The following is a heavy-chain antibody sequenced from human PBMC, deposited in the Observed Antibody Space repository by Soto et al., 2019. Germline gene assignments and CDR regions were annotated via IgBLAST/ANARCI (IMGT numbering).Heavy chain of an antibody. CDR1: GDSVSSNSAA. CDR3: ARDLGIAVAGPRKFDY. J-gene: IGHJ4*02. D-gene: IGHD6-19*01. CDR2: TYYRSKWYN. Sequence: SQTLSLTCAISGDSVSSNSAAWNWIRQSPSRGLEWLGRTYYRSKWYNDYAVSVKSRITINPDTSKNQFSLQLNSVTPEDTAVYYCARDLGIAVAGPRKFDYWGQGTLVTVSS. V-gene: IGHV6-1*01.